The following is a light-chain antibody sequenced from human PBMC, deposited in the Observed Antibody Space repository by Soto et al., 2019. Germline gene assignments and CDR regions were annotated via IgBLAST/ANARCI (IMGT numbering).Light chain of an antibody. CDR3: QQYNKWPLT. V-gene: IGKV3-15*01. Sequence: EIAMTQSPATLSVSPGERATLSCRASESVSSNLAWYQQKPGQAPRLLIYDASTRATGIPARFSGSGSATEFTLTISSLQSEDSAVYYCQQYNKWPLTFGGGTKVEIK. CDR1: ESVSSN. J-gene: IGKJ4*01. CDR2: DAS.